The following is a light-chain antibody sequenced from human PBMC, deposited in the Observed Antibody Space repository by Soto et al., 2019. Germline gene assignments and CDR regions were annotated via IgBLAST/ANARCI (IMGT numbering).Light chain of an antibody. Sequence: EVVMTQSPATLSVSPGERATVSCRASHSVGSLLAWYQQKPGQAPRLLIYGAYTRAPGIPARFTGSGSGTEFTLTISSLQSEDFAVYYCQQYNNWPITFGPGTRLDIK. V-gene: IGKV3-15*01. CDR1: HSVGSL. J-gene: IGKJ5*01. CDR2: GAY. CDR3: QQYNNWPIT.